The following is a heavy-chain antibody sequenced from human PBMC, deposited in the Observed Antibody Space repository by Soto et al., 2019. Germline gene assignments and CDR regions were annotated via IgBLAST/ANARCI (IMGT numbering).Heavy chain of an antibody. CDR2: ISGHGGDI. CDR1: GFIFSSYA. J-gene: IGHJ4*02. Sequence: EVQLLEFGGGLVRPGGSLRLSCAASGFIFSSYAMHWVRQAPGKGLEWVSGISGHGGDIYYADSVKGRFTISRDTATSTLYLQMDSLSADDTAVYYCAREDGGGPFDFWGQGTLVTVSS. D-gene: IGHD2-15*01. CDR3: AREDGGGPFDF. V-gene: IGHV3-23*01.